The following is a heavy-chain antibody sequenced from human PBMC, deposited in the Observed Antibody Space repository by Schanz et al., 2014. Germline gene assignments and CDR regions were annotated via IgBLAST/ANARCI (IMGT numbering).Heavy chain of an antibody. J-gene: IGHJ4*02. D-gene: IGHD3-16*01. Sequence: QLLESGGALVQPGGSLRLSCSASGFTFSTYAMSWVRQAPGKGLEWVGRITNKPNNYNTEYAASVKGRFTISRDDSRNSLYLQMSSLKTEDTAVYYCVRLDVHDYWGQGTLVTVSA. CDR3: VRLDVHDY. CDR2: ITNKPNNYNT. CDR1: GFTFSTYA. V-gene: IGHV3-72*01.